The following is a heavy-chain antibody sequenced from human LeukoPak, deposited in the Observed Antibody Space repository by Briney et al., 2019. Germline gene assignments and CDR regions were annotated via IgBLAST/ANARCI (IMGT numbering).Heavy chain of an antibody. CDR1: GYTFTGYY. Sequence: SVKVSCKASGYTFTGYYMHWMRQAPGQGLEWMGRIIPILGIANYAQKFQGRVTITADKSTSTAYMELSSLRSEDTAVYYCATHHDYGGNSDYFDYWGQGTLVTVSS. D-gene: IGHD4-23*01. CDR3: ATHHDYGGNSDYFDY. V-gene: IGHV1-69*02. J-gene: IGHJ4*02. CDR2: IIPILGIA.